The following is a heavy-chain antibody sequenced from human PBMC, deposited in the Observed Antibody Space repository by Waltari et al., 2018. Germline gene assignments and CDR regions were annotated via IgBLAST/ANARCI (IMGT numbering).Heavy chain of an antibody. CDR1: GFTFSGHW. CDR2: SNREGSST. D-gene: IGHD3-16*01. J-gene: IGHJ4*02. Sequence: EVQLVESGGGLVQPGGSLRLSCAASGFTFSGHWMHWVRQAPGKGLVWVSSSNREGSSTSYAHFVKGRFTFSRDNAKNTLYLQMNSLRAEDTAVYYCARNSKDWRSDGGLDYWGQGTLVTVSS. V-gene: IGHV3-74*01. CDR3: ARNSKDWRSDGGLDY.